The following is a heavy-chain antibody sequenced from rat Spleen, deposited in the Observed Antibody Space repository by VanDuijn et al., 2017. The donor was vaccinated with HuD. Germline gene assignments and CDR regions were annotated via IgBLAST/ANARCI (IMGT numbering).Heavy chain of an antibody. V-gene: IGHV5-31*01. Sequence: EVQLVESGGGLVQPGRSLKLSCVASGLTFNNYWMTWIRQDPGKGLEWVATISFDGTTTFYRDSVKGRFTISRDNAKSTLYLQMDSLRSEDTATYYCTRGEGALGARYFDYWGKVGMVTVSS. D-gene: IGHD5-1*01. J-gene: IGHJ2*01. CDR3: TRGEGALGARYFDY. CDR1: GLTFNNYW. CDR2: ISFDGTTT.